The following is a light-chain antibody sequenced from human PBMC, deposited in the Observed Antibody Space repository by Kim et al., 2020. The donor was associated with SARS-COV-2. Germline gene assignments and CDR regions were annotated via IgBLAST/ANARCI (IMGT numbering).Light chain of an antibody. CDR3: AAWDDSLKAVI. J-gene: IGLJ2*01. V-gene: IGLV1-44*01. CDR2: NNN. CDR1: SSNLGKTT. Sequence: GQRVTISCAGSSSNLGKTTVNWYQHFPGPAPKLFISNNNQRPSGVPDRFSGSKSGTSASLAISGLQSEDEADYYCAAWDDSLKAVIFGGGTQLTVL.